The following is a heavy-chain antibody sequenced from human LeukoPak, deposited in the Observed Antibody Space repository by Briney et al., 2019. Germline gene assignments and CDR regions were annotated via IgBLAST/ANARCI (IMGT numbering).Heavy chain of an antibody. CDR1: GGSFSGYY. CDR3: ARALLWFGELLDY. Sequence: PSETLSLTCAAYGGSFSGYYWSWIRQPPGKGLEWLGGINHSGSTNYNPSLKSRVTISVDTSKNQFSLKLSSVTAADTAVYYCARALLWFGELLDYWGQGTLVTVSS. V-gene: IGHV4-34*01. D-gene: IGHD3-10*01. J-gene: IGHJ4*02. CDR2: INHSGST.